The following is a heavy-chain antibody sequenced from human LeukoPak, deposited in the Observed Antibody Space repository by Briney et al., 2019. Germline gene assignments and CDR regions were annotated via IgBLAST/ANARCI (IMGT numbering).Heavy chain of an antibody. D-gene: IGHD2-15*01. V-gene: IGHV4-34*01. CDR1: GGSFSGYY. CDR3: ASGVVVVVAATLGAFDI. J-gene: IGHJ3*02. Sequence: SETLSLTCAVYGGSFSGYYWSWIRQPPGKGLEWIGEINHSGSTNYNPSLKSRVTISVDTSKNQFSLKLSSVTAADTAVYYCASGVVVVVAATLGAFDIWGQGTMVTVSS. CDR2: INHSGST.